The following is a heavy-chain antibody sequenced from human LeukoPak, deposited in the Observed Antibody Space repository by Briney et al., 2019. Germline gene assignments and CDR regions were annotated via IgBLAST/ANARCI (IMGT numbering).Heavy chain of an antibody. J-gene: IGHJ6*03. CDR3: ARVPYGNYHYYYMDV. D-gene: IGHD3-10*01. V-gene: IGHV3-48*01. CDR1: GFTFSSYS. CDR2: ISGGSSSI. Sequence: GGSLRLSCAASGFTFSSYSMNWVRQAPGKGLEWVSYISGGSSSIFYADSVRGRFTVSRDNAKNSLYLQMNSLSAEDTAVYYCARVPYGNYHYYYMDVWGKGTTVTVSS.